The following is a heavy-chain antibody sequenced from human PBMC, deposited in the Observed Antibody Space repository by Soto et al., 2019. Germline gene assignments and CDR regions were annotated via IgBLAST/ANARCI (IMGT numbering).Heavy chain of an antibody. D-gene: IGHD6-25*01. V-gene: IGHV3-7*03. Sequence: EVQLVESGGGLVQPGGSLRLSCAASGFAFGSSWMTWVRQAPGKGLEWVANIKGDGSAKSYLDSVRGRFTVSRDNAENSLMLQMHIMRPEHTDMYYCARDVSPGSGGYYLDAFDIWGQGTMVTVS. CDR3: ARDVSPGSGGYYLDAFDI. J-gene: IGHJ3*02. CDR1: GFAFGSSW. CDR2: IKGDGSAK.